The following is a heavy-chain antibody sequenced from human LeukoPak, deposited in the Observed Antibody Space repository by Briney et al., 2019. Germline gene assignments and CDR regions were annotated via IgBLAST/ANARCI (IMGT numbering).Heavy chain of an antibody. CDR3: ARGGIVVVPAANDAFDI. Sequence: GGSLRLSCAASGFIFSNYGMHWVRQAPGKGLEWVAVISYDGSNKYYADSVKGRFTISRDNSKNTLYLQMNSLRAEDTAVYYCARGGIVVVPAANDAFDIWGQGTMVTVSS. CDR2: ISYDGSNK. D-gene: IGHD2-2*01. V-gene: IGHV3-30*03. J-gene: IGHJ3*02. CDR1: GFIFSNYG.